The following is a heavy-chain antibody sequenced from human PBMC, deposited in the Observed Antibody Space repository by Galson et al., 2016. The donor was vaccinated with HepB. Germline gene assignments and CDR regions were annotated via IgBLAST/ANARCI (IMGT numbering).Heavy chain of an antibody. CDR3: ARRNYGWDV. CDR2: IRHDGGKK. V-gene: IGHV3-7*03. CDR1: GFVFSTYW. J-gene: IGHJ6*02. Sequence: SLRLSCAASGFVFSTYWMNWVRQAPGRGLEWVANIRHDGGKKYYEESVKGRFIISRDNAQDSLYLQMNSLRDEDTAMCYCARRNYGWDVWGQGATVTVSS.